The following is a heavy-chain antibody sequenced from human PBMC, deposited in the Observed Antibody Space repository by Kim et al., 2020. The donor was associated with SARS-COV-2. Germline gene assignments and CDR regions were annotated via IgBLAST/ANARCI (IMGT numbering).Heavy chain of an antibody. CDR1: GYTFTSYA. J-gene: IGHJ5*02. D-gene: IGHD3-10*01. Sequence: ASVKVSCKASGYTFTSYAMNWVRQAPGQGLEWMGWINTNTGNPTYAQGFTGRFVFSLDTSVSTAYLQISSLKAEDTAVYCCAKNVLLWFGELFFNWFDPWGQGTLVTVSS. CDR2: INTNTGNP. CDR3: AKNVLLWFGELFFNWFDP. V-gene: IGHV7-4-1*02.